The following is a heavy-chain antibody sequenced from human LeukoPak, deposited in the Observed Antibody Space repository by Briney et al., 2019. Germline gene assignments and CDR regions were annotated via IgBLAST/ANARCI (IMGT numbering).Heavy chain of an antibody. CDR2: MNPNSGNT. J-gene: IGHJ6*03. CDR1: GDTLSSYA. V-gene: IGHV1-8*02. CDR3: AKEGFYCSGGSCYSFYYYYMDV. D-gene: IGHD2-15*01. Sequence: ASVKVSCKASGDTLSSYAISWVRQAPGEGLEWMGWMNPNSGNTGYAQKFQGRVTMTRNTSISTAYMELSSLRSEDTAVYYCAKEGFYCSGGSCYSFYYYYMDVWGKGTTVTVSS.